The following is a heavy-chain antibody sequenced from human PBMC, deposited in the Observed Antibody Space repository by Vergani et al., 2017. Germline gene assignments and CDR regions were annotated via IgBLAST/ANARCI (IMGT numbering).Heavy chain of an antibody. J-gene: IGHJ4*02. CDR3: ASLHPFWSGYYSVYYFDH. CDR1: GYTLTVLS. D-gene: IGHD3-3*01. CDR2: FDTEDGET. Sequence: VQLVQSGAEVKKPGASVKVSCKVSGYTLTVLSMHWVRQAPGKGLEWMGGFDTEDGETIYAQKFQGKVTMTEDTSTDTAYMELSSLRSEDTAVYYCASLHPFWSGYYSVYYFDHWGQGTLVTVSS. V-gene: IGHV1-24*01.